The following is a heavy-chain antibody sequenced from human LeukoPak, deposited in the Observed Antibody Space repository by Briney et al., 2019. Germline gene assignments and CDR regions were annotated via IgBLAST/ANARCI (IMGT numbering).Heavy chain of an antibody. CDR1: GGTFSSYG. J-gene: IGHJ6*03. Sequence: SVKVSCKASGGTFSSYGISWVRQAPRQGLEWMGGIIPIFDTAKYAQKLQGRVTITADESTSTAYMELSSLRSEDTGVYYCARGSEIYASGSYSYYYYYMDVWGKGTTVTISS. CDR3: ARGSEIYASGSYSYYYYYMDV. D-gene: IGHD3-10*01. V-gene: IGHV1-69*13. CDR2: IIPIFDTA.